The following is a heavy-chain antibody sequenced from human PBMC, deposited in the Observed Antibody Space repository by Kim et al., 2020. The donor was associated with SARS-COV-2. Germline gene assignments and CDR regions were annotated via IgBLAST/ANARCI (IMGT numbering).Heavy chain of an antibody. J-gene: IGHJ5*02. CDR1: GDSFSGFY. CDR3: ARGRYKDS. CDR2: IQPSGSA. V-gene: IGHV4-34*01. Sequence: SETLSLTCGVKGDSFSGFYCSWIHQPPGRGLEWIGEIQPSGSANYNPSLKSRVTISSDTSKTHFFLNLTSVTAADTAVYYCARGRYKDSWGQGTLVAVSS. D-gene: IGHD5-18*01.